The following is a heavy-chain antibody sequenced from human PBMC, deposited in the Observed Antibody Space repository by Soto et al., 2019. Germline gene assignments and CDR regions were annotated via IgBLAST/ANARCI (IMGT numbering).Heavy chain of an antibody. CDR3: VRGRSYSVYDI. D-gene: IGHD5-12*01. J-gene: IGHJ4*02. Sequence: SETLSLTCTVSGGSSSGHHWIWIRQPAGRGLEWIGHIYPSGSTSYNPSLRSRVTMSLETSNNQIFLSLTSVTAADTAVFYCVRGRSYSVYDIWGPGTLVTVSS. CDR1: GGSSSGHH. CDR2: IYPSGST. V-gene: IGHV4-4*07.